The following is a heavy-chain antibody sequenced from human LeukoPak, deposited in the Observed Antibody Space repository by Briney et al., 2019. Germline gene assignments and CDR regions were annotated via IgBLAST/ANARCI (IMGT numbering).Heavy chain of an antibody. V-gene: IGHV3-21*01. CDR3: AREEGNWGDAFDI. Sequence: GGSLRLSCAASGFTFSSYSMNWVRQAPGKGLEWVSSISSSSSYIYYADSVKGRFTISRDNAKNSLYLQMNSLRAEDTAVYYCAREEGNWGDAFDIWGQGTMVTVSS. CDR1: GFTFSSYS. J-gene: IGHJ3*02. CDR2: ISSSSSYI. D-gene: IGHD7-27*01.